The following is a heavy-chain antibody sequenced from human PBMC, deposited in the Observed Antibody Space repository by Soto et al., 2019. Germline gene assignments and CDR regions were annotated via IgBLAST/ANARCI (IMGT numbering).Heavy chain of an antibody. V-gene: IGHV3-33*01. J-gene: IGHJ6*01. CDR1: GFTLSTYG. D-gene: IGHD6-19*01. CDR2: VWYDGSKK. Sequence: GGSLRLSCAASGFTLSTYGMHWVRQAPGKGLEWGAVVWYDGSKKYYADSVKGRFTVSRDNSKNTLYLQMNSLRAEDTAVYYCARPLEQWQLGFGMDVWGQGSPVTVSS. CDR3: ARPLEQWQLGFGMDV.